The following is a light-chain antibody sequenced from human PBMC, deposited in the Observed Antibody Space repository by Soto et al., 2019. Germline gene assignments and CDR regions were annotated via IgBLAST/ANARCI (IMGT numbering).Light chain of an antibody. CDR1: NSDVGGYNY. J-gene: IGLJ1*01. CDR3: SSYAGSNWYV. Sequence: QSALTQPPSASGSPGQSVTISCTGTNSDVGGYNYVSWYQQYPGKAPKLIIYEVNERPSGVPDRFSGSKYGNTASLTVSGLQTADEADYYCSSYAGSNWYVFGTGTKLTVL. CDR2: EVN. V-gene: IGLV2-8*01.